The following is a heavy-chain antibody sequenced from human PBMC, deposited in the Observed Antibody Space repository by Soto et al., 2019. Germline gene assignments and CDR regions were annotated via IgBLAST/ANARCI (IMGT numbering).Heavy chain of an antibody. V-gene: IGHV3-33*01. D-gene: IGHD6-6*01. CDR1: GFTFSSYG. CDR3: ATEYSSPDLSY. J-gene: IGHJ4*02. Sequence: QVQMVESGGGVVQPGRSLRLSCAASGFTFSSYGMHWVRQAPGKGLEWVAVIWYDGSNKYYADSVEGRFTISRDNSKNTLYLQMNSLRAEDTAVYYCATEYSSPDLSYWGQGTLVTVSS. CDR2: IWYDGSNK.